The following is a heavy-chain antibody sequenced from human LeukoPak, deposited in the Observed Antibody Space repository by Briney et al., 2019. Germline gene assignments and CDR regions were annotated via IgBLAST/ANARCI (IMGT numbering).Heavy chain of an antibody. Sequence: GGSLRLSCAASGFIFRSYTMTWVRQAPGRGLECVSSIRSSSNDIYYADSVKGRFTISRDNARNSLYLQMNSLRVEDTAIYYCARDQDYFYGMDVWGQGTTVIVSS. V-gene: IGHV3-21*01. J-gene: IGHJ6*02. CDR1: GFIFRSYT. CDR2: IRSSSNDI. CDR3: ARDQDYFYGMDV.